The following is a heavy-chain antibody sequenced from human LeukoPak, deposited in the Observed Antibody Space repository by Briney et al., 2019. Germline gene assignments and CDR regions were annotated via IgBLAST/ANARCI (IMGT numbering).Heavy chain of an antibody. CDR2: INHSGST. V-gene: IGHV4-34*01. J-gene: IGHJ4*02. D-gene: IGHD2-15*01. Sequence: PSETLSLTCAVYGGSFSGYYWSWIRQPPGKGLEWIGEINHSGSTNYNPSLKSRVTISVDTSKNQFSLKLSSVTAADTAVYYCLGYCSGGSCYSAVYWGQGTLVTVSS. CDR3: LGYCSGGSCYSAVY. CDR1: GGSFSGYY.